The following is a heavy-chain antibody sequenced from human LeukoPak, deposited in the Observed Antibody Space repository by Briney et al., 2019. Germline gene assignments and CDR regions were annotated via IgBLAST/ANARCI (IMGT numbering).Heavy chain of an antibody. CDR1: GFTFSRYS. J-gene: IGHJ4*02. Sequence: PGGSLRLSCAASGFTFSRYSMNWVRQAPGEGLEWVSYISSSGSTEYYADSVRGRFTVSRDNSKNTLYLQMNSLRAEDTAVYYCYSMIVVTIRVINDYWGQGTLVTVSS. CDR2: ISSSGSTE. CDR3: YSMIVVTIRVINDY. D-gene: IGHD3-22*01. V-gene: IGHV3-48*01.